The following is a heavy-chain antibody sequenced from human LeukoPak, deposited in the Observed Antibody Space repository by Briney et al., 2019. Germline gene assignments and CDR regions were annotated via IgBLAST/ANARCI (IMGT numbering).Heavy chain of an antibody. CDR3: ARSRAFNSGAFDP. CDR1: GGSVISGTYY. CDR2: IYNGVNT. Sequence: PSETLSLTCTVSGGSVISGTYYWSWIRQPPGKGVEWIAHIYNGVNTNYNPSLKSRVTISVDTSKNQFSLRLNSVTAADTAVYYCARSRAFNSGAFDPWGQGSLVTVSS. D-gene: IGHD1-26*01. J-gene: IGHJ5*02. V-gene: IGHV4-61*01.